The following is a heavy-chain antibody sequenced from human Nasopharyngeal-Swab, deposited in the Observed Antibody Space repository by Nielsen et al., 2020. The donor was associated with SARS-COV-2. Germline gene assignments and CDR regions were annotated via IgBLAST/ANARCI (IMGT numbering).Heavy chain of an antibody. V-gene: IGHV4-39*01. Sequence: RQAPGKGLERIGSIYYRGSTNYNPALKRRVTISVDTSKNQCSLKLSSVTAADTAVYYCARPNTPEDIVVVPAAIAFDIWGQGTMVTASS. CDR2: IYYRGST. CDR3: ARPNTPEDIVVVPAAIAFDI. J-gene: IGHJ3*02. D-gene: IGHD2-2*01.